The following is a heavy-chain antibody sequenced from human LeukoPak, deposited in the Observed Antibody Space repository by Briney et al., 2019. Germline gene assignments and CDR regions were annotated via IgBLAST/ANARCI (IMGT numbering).Heavy chain of an antibody. V-gene: IGHV3-48*03. CDR2: ISSSGSTI. J-gene: IGHJ4*02. Sequence: GGSLRLSCAASGFTFSSYEMNWVRQAPGKGLEWVSYISSSGSTIYYADSVKGRFTISRDNSKNSLYLQMNSLRPEDTAVYYCASRPTRFDYWGQGTLVTVSS. CDR1: GFTFSSYE. CDR3: ASRPTRFDY.